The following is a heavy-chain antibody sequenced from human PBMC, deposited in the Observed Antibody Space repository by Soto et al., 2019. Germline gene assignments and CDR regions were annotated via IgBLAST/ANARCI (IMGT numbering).Heavy chain of an antibody. J-gene: IGHJ4*02. Sequence: QVQLMQSGAEVKKPGASVRVSCKASGYTFTNYYVHWVRQAPGQGLEWMGFINPYGGSTTYAQKFQGRFTVTTDTSTRTVYMQLSSLRSEDTAVFYCARSAPYDYWGQGTLVTVSS. V-gene: IGHV1-46*01. CDR3: ARSAPYDY. CDR1: GYTFTNYY. CDR2: INPYGGST.